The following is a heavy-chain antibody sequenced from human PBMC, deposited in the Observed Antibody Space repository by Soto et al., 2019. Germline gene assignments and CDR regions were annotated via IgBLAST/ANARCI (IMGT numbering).Heavy chain of an antibody. D-gene: IGHD4-17*01. V-gene: IGHV1-69*12. J-gene: IGHJ4*02. CDR1: GGSFTSYA. CDR3: ARGGVLDFGDPNYFDY. Sequence: QVQLMQSGAEVKKPGSSVKVSCKSSGGSFTSYALTWLRQAPGQGLEWMGGIIPIFGTSNYAQNFLARLSITAAESTRTAYMELTSLTAEDTAVYFCARGGVLDFGDPNYFDYWGQGTLVTVSS. CDR2: IIPIFGTS.